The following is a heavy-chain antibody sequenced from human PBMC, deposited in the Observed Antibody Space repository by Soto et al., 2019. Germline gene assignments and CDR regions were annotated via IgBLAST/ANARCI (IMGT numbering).Heavy chain of an antibody. V-gene: IGHV4-38-2*01. CDR3: ARYLEFYGVDV. CDR1: CYSINSGYY. D-gene: IGHD1-1*01. J-gene: IGHJ6*02. Sequence: SETLSLTCGFSCYSINSGYYWGWIRQPPGKGLEWIGSMYHTGSTFYNPSLTSRVTISMDTSKNQFSLRLSSVTAADTAVYYCARYLEFYGVDVWGQGTTVTVSS. CDR2: MYHTGST.